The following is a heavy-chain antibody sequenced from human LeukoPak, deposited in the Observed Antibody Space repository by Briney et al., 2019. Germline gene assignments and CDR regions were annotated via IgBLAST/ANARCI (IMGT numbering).Heavy chain of an antibody. Sequence: GGSLRLSCAASGFTFSSYWMSWVRQAPGKGLEWVANIKEDGSEKYYVDSVKGRFTISRDNAKNSMYLQMNSLRAEDTAVYHCARADRDGYKSRRYFDYWGQGTLVTVSS. V-gene: IGHV3-7*01. J-gene: IGHJ4*02. CDR1: GFTFSSYW. CDR2: IKEDGSEK. D-gene: IGHD5-24*01. CDR3: ARADRDGYKSRRYFDY.